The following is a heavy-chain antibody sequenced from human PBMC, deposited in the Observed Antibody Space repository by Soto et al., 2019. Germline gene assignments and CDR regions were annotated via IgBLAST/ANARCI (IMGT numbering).Heavy chain of an antibody. V-gene: IGHV5-51*01. CDR3: ASSVLVTSTMNYFDL. CDR2: IYPDDSDT. CDR1: GYSFSNFW. Sequence: GESLKISCQASGYSFSNFWIAWVRQMPGEGLEWLGIIYPDDSDTRYSPSFLGQVTISADKSIKTTYLQWSSLKASDTAIYFCASSVLVTSTMNYFDLWGQGTLVTVSS. J-gene: IGHJ4*02. D-gene: IGHD2-8*02.